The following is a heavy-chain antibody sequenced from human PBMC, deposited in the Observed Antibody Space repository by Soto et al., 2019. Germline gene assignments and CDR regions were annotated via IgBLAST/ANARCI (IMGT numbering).Heavy chain of an antibody. CDR2: IYIDDT. V-gene: IGHV1-18*01. D-gene: IGHD1-1*01. J-gene: IGHJ4*02. CDR3: ARDRDWNLDY. Sequence: QVQLVQSGAEVKKPGASVKVSCKASGYTFSSYGFSWMRQAPGQGLEWMGWIYIDDTKYAQNFQGRVTMTTDTSTSTVYMELRSLRSDDTAVYYCARDRDWNLDYWGQGTLLTVSS. CDR1: GYTFSSYG.